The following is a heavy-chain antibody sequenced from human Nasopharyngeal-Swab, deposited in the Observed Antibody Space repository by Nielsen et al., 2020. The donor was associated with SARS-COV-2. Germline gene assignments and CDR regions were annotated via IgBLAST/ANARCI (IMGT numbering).Heavy chain of an antibody. CDR3: TTDGGISGTVYEYHVFDI. CDR1: GFIFSGSA. V-gene: IGHV3-73*01. CDR2: IGDKDHNYAT. D-gene: IGHD3-3*01. J-gene: IGHJ3*02. Sequence: GGSLRLSCAASGFIFSGSAMHWVRQASGKGLEWVGRIGDKDHNYATTYGAAVKGRFTISRDDSKNTAFLQMNSLKTEDTAVYYCTTDGGISGTVYEYHVFDIWGQGTTVTVSS.